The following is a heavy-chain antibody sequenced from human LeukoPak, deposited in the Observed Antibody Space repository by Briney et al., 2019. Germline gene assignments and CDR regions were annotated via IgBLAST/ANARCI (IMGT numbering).Heavy chain of an antibody. CDR3: ARSSYGSGSYFY. V-gene: IGHV4-30-2*01. J-gene: IGHJ4*02. Sequence: SQTLSLTCAVSGGSISSGGYSWSWIRQPSGKGLEWIGYIYHSGSTYYNPSLKSRVTISVDRSKNQFSLKLSSVTAADTAVYYCARSSYGSGSYFYWGQGTLVTVSS. CDR2: IYHSGST. CDR1: GGSISSGGYS. D-gene: IGHD3-10*01.